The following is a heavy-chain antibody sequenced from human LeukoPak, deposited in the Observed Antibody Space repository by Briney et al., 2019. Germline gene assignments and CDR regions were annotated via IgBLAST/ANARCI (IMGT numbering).Heavy chain of an antibody. CDR1: GFTLGSYA. D-gene: IGHD6-19*01. Sequence: GGSLRLSCAASGFTLGSYAMHWVRQAPGKGLEWVAVISYDGSNKYYADSVKGRFTISRDNSKNTLYLQMNSMRAEDTAVYYCAKVTEQWLVQDYFDYWGQGTLVTVSS. V-gene: IGHV3-30*04. CDR2: ISYDGSNK. J-gene: IGHJ4*02. CDR3: AKVTEQWLVQDYFDY.